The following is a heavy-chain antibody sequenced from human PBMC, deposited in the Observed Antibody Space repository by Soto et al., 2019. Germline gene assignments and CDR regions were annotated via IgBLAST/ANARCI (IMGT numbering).Heavy chain of an antibody. D-gene: IGHD2-8*02. CDR2: INYSGST. Sequence: SETLSLSCAVYGGSFSGYYWTWIRQPPGTGLEWIGEINYSGSTNYNPSLKSRVTISVDTSKNQFSLKLTSVTAADTAVYYCARDKITGLFDYWGQGTLVTVSS. V-gene: IGHV4-34*01. CDR3: ARDKITGLFDY. CDR1: GGSFSGYY. J-gene: IGHJ4*02.